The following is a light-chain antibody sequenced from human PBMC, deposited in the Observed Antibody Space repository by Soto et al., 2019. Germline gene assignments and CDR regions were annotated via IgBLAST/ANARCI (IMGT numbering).Light chain of an antibody. CDR2: DAS. J-gene: IGKJ1*01. V-gene: IGKV1D-8*03. CDR1: QGISSY. Sequence: VIWMTQSPSLLSASTGDRVTXXXRMSQGISSYLAWYQQKPGKAPNLLIYDASRLKSGVPSRFSGSGSGTEFTLTISSLQPDDFATYYCQQYETYSQTFGQGTKV. CDR3: QQYETYSQT.